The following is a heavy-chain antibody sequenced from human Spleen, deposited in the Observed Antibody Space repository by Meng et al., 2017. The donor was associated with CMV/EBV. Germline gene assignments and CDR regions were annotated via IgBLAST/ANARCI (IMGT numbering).Heavy chain of an antibody. Sequence: LSLTCAASGFTFSGSAMHWVRQASGKGLEWVGRIRSKANSYATAYAASVKGRFTISRDDSKNTAYLQMNSLKTEDTAVYYCTTTYSNPLNWFDPWGQGTLVTVSS. CDR2: IRSKANSYAT. D-gene: IGHD4-11*01. CDR1: GFTFSGSA. V-gene: IGHV3-73*01. J-gene: IGHJ5*02. CDR3: TTTYSNPLNWFDP.